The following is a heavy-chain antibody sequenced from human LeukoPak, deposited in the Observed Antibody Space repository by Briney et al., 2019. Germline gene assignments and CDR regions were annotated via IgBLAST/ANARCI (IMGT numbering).Heavy chain of an antibody. V-gene: IGHV4-39*07. J-gene: IGHJ3*02. D-gene: IGHD3-22*01. CDR2: IYYSGST. CDR3: ARSYYDSSFHPYDAFDI. CDR1: GGSISSSSYY. Sequence: SETLSLTCTVSGGSISSSSYYWGWIRQPPGKGLEWIGSIYYSGSTYYNPSLKSRVTISVDTSKNQFSLKLSSVTAADTAVYYCARSYYDSSFHPYDAFDIWGQGTMVTVSS.